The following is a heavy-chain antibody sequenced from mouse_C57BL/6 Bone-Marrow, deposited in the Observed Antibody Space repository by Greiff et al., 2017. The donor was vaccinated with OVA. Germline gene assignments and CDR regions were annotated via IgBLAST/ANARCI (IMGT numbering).Heavy chain of an antibody. Sequence: QVQLQQPGAELVKPGASVKVSCKASGYTFTSYWMHWVKQRPGQGLEWIGRIHPSDSDTNYNQKFKGKATLTVDKASSTAYMQLSSLTSEDSAVYYCASDYYGSSYVDAMDYWGQGTSVTVSS. D-gene: IGHD1-1*01. V-gene: IGHV1-74*01. CDR3: ASDYYGSSYVDAMDY. J-gene: IGHJ4*01. CDR2: IHPSDSDT. CDR1: GYTFTSYW.